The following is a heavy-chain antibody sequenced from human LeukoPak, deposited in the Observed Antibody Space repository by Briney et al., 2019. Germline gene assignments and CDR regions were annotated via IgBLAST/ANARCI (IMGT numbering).Heavy chain of an antibody. CDR3: AKDSHGNYAEYFQH. CDR1: GFPISDHA. Sequence: PGGSLRLSCVGSGFPISDHAMSWVRQAPGKGLEWVSVISAGGTRTTYSDSVKGRFTVSRDNSENILYLQMNSLRAEDTAVYYCAKDSHGNYAEYFQHWGQGTLVTVSS. CDR2: ISAGGTRT. V-gene: IGHV3-23*01. J-gene: IGHJ1*01. D-gene: IGHD4-17*01.